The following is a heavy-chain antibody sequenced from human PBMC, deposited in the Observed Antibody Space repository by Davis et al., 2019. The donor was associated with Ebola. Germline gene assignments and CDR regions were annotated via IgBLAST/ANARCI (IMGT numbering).Heavy chain of an antibody. J-gene: IGHJ3*02. CDR3: ARDSGYDPGAFDI. D-gene: IGHD5-12*01. CDR1: GGSFSGYY. CDR2: INHSGST. Sequence: MPSETLPLTCAVYGGSFSGYYWSWIRQPPGKGLEWIGEINHSGSTNYNPSLKSRVTISVDTSKNQFSLKLSSVTAADTAVYYCARDSGYDPGAFDIWGQGTMVTVSS. V-gene: IGHV4-34*01.